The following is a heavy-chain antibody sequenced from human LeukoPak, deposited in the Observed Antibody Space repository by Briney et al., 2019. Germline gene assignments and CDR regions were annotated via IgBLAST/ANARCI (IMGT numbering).Heavy chain of an antibody. D-gene: IGHD3-10*01. Sequence: GGSLRLSCAASGFTFSSYPMNWARQAPGKGLEWVSVISGSGGSTYYADSVKGRFTISRDNSKNTLYLQMSSLRAEDTAVYYCAKGGDYYGSGSYYMIDYWGQGTLVTVSS. V-gene: IGHV3-23*01. J-gene: IGHJ4*02. CDR1: GFTFSSYP. CDR3: AKGGDYYGSGSYYMIDY. CDR2: ISGSGGST.